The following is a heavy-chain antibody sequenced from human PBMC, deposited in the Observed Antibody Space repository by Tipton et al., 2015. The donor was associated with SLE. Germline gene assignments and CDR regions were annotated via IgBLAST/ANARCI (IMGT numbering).Heavy chain of an antibody. CDR2: IYYSGST. J-gene: IGHJ5*02. CDR3: ARGLRAQYQLLSYNWFDP. V-gene: IGHV4-39*07. Sequence: TLSLTCTGSGGSISSSSYYWGWIRQPPGKGLEWIGSIYYSGSTYYNPSLKSRATISVDTSKNQFSLKLSSVTAADTAVYYCARGLRAQYQLLSYNWFDPWGQGTLVTVSS. D-gene: IGHD2-2*01. CDR1: GGSISSSSYY.